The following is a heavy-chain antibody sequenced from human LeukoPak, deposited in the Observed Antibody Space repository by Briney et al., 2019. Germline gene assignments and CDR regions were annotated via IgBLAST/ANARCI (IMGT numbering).Heavy chain of an antibody. CDR2: IYFSGST. Sequence: PSETLSLTCTVSGGSISSSSYYWGWIRQPPGKGLEWIGNIYFSGSTNYNPSLKSRVTISVDTSKNQFSLKLSSVTAADTAVYYCARHVVAMVRGVNNWFDPWGQGTLVTVSS. J-gene: IGHJ5*02. V-gene: IGHV4-39*01. CDR3: ARHVVAMVRGVNNWFDP. D-gene: IGHD3-10*01. CDR1: GGSISSSSYY.